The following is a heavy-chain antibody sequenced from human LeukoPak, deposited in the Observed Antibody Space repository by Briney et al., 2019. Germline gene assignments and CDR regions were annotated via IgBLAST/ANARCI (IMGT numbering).Heavy chain of an antibody. Sequence: SETLSLTCTVSGGSISSYYWSWIRQPPGKGLEWIGYIYYSGSTSYNPSLESRVTISVDTSKNQFSLKLTSVTTADTAVYYCARGGPTVTSYSSWDSWGQGTLVTVSS. CDR1: GGSISSYY. D-gene: IGHD4-17*01. CDR3: ARGGPTVTSYSSWDS. V-gene: IGHV4-59*01. CDR2: IYYSGST. J-gene: IGHJ4*02.